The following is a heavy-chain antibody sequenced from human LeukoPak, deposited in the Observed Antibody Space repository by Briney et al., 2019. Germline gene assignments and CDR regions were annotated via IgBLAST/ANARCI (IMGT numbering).Heavy chain of an antibody. CDR1: GFTFSSYA. J-gene: IGHJ4*02. Sequence: PGGSLRLSCAASGFTFSSYAMSWVRQAPGKGLEWVSAISGSGGGTYYADSVKGRFTISRDNSKNTLYLQMNSLRAEDTAVYYRAKGLSVMATIQYYFDYWGQGTLVTVS. CDR3: AKGLSVMATIQYYFDY. D-gene: IGHD5-24*01. V-gene: IGHV3-23*01. CDR2: ISGSGGGT.